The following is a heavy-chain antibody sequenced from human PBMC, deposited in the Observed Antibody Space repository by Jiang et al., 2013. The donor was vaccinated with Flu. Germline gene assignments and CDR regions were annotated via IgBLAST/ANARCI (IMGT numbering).Heavy chain of an antibody. D-gene: IGHD6-19*01. Sequence: LLKPSETLSLTCGVSIYSISNGYFWGWIRQPPGKGLEWIGSISHSGTTYYNPSLQSRVVMSTDTSRNQFSLKLTSASVADTAVYYCARAHSSGWYADFDYWGRGTLVTVSS. CDR1: IYSISNGYF. J-gene: IGHJ4*02. CDR2: ISHSGTT. CDR3: ARAHSSGWYADFDY. V-gene: IGHV4-38-2*01.